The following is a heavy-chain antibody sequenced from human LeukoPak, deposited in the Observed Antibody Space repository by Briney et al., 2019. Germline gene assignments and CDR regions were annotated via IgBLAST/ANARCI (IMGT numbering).Heavy chain of an antibody. V-gene: IGHV1-8*03. CDR1: GDTFTSYD. CDR2: MNPNSGNT. CDR3: ARGPDCSSTSCYHNWFDP. J-gene: IGHJ5*02. Sequence: GASVKVSCKASGDTFTSYDINWVRQATGQGLEWMGWMNPNSGNTGYAQKFQGRVTITGNTSISTAYMELSSLRSEDTAVYYCARGPDCSSTSCYHNWFDPWGQGTLVTVSS. D-gene: IGHD2-2*01.